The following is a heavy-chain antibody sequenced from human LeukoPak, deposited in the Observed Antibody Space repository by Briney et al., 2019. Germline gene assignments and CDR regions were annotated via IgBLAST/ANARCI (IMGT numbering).Heavy chain of an antibody. D-gene: IGHD3-10*01. CDR2: VKYDASEQ. CDR1: GFSFSNYW. J-gene: IGHJ3*02. CDR3: ARDSVRGRPLVAFDI. V-gene: IGHV3-7*01. Sequence: GGSLRLSCAASGFSFSNYWMNWVRQAPGKGLEWVANVKYDASEQYYVDSVKGRFTISRDNAKNSLYLQMNILRAEDTAVYYCARDSVRGRPLVAFDIWGQGTMVTVSS.